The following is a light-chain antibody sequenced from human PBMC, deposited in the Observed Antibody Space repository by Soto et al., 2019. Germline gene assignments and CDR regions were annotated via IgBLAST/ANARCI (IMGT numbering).Light chain of an antibody. Sequence: DIVMTQSPDSLAVSLGERATINCKSSQSVLYSSNNKNYLAWYQQKPGQPPKLLIYWASTRESGVPDRFSGSGSGTDFTLTISSLQAEDVAVYYCQQYHNWPLEGYTFGQGTKLEIK. CDR3: QQYHNWPLEGYT. CDR1: QSVLYSSNNKNY. V-gene: IGKV4-1*01. CDR2: WAS. J-gene: IGKJ2*01.